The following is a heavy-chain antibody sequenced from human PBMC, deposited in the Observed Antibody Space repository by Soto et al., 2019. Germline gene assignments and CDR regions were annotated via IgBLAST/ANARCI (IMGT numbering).Heavy chain of an antibody. Sequence: EVQLLESGGGLVQPGGSLRLSCAVSGFTFSSFAMSWARQAPGKGLEWVSVISSSGGTTYYADSVKGRFTISRDNSKNTLYLQMNSLRAEDTAVYYCARDYSYACDYWGQGTLVTVSS. CDR3: ARDYSYACDY. J-gene: IGHJ4*02. D-gene: IGHD3-16*01. V-gene: IGHV3-23*01. CDR2: ISSSGGTT. CDR1: GFTFSSFA.